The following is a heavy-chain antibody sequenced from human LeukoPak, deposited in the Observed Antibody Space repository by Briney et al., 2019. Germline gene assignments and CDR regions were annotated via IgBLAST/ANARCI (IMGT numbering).Heavy chain of an antibody. CDR2: ISYSGNT. D-gene: IGHD2-15*01. CDR1: GGSIISSDYH. Sequence: SETLSLTCTVSGGSIISSDYHWGWVRQPPGKGLEWIGTISYSGNTDYNPSLRSRVTMSVDTSNNQFSLRLGSVTAADTAVYHCARHCCSGPAKRVFDIWGQGTMVTVSS. V-gene: IGHV4-39*01. J-gene: IGHJ3*02. CDR3: ARHCCSGPAKRVFDI.